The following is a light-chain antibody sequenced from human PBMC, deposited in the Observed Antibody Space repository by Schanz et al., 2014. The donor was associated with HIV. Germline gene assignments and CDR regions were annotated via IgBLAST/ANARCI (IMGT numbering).Light chain of an antibody. CDR2: KAS. V-gene: IGKV1-5*03. CDR3: QQSYSTTWT. J-gene: IGKJ1*01. Sequence: QLTQSPSTLSASVGDRVSITCRTTESISEWLAWYQQKPGKAPKLLIYKASSLESGVPSMFSGSGSGKEFTLTISSLQPEDFATYYCQQSYSTTWTFGQGTKVEIK. CDR1: ESISEW.